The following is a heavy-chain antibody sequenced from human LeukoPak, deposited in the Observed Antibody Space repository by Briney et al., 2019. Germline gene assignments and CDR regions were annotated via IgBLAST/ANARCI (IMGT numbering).Heavy chain of an antibody. J-gene: IGHJ3*02. CDR1: GGSISSSSYY. V-gene: IGHV3-74*01. D-gene: IGHD2-15*01. CDR2: IKSDGSST. Sequence: PSETLSLTCTVSGGSISSSSYYWGWVRQAPGKGLVWVSRIKSDGSSTSYADSVKGRFTISRDNAKNTLYLQMNSLRAEDTAVYYCTRDTLYCSGGYCYHDIWGQGTMVTVSS. CDR3: TRDTLYCSGGYCYHDI.